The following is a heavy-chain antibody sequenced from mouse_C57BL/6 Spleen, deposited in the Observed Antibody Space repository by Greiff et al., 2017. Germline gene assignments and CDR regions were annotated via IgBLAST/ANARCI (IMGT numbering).Heavy chain of an antibody. Sequence: QVQLQQPGAELVKPGASVKLSCKASGYTFTSYWMHWVKQRPGRGLEWIGRIDPKSGGTKYNEKFKGKATLTVDKPSSTAYMQLSSLTSEDSAVYSCATLFYHYYAMDYWGQGTSVTVSS. CDR1: GYTFTSYW. J-gene: IGHJ4*01. V-gene: IGHV1-72*01. CDR2: IDPKSGGT. CDR3: ATLFYHYYAMDY.